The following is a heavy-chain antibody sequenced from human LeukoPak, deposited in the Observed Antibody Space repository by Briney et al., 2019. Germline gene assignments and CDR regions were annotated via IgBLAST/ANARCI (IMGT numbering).Heavy chain of an antibody. CDR1: GFTFSSYG. D-gene: IGHD3-10*01. CDR3: AKISDGSGSVDY. J-gene: IGHJ4*02. CDR2: ISYDGSNK. V-gene: IGHV3-30*18. Sequence: GGSLRLSCAASGFTFSSYGMHWVRQAPGKGLEWVAVISYDGSNKYYADSVKGRFTIYRNNSKNTLYLQMNSLRAEDTAVYYCAKISDGSGSVDYWGQGTLVTVSS.